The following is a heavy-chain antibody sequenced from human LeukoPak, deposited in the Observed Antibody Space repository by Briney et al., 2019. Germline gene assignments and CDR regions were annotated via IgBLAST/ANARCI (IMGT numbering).Heavy chain of an antibody. D-gene: IGHD2-2*01. CDR2: IYYSGST. CDR3: ARDTGYCSSTSCSNNAFDI. Sequence: SETLSLTCTVSGGSISSSSYYWGWIRQPPGKGLEWIGGIYYSGSTYYNPSLKSRVTISVDTSKNQFSLKLSSVTAADTAVYYCARDTGYCSSTSCSNNAFDIWGQGTMVTVSS. V-gene: IGHV4-39*07. CDR1: GGSISSSSYY. J-gene: IGHJ3*02.